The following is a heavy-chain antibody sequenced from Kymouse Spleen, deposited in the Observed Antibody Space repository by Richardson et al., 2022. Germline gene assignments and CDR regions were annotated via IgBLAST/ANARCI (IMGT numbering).Heavy chain of an antibody. CDR2: INHSGST. V-gene: IGHV4-34*01. J-gene: IGHJ6*02. Sequence: QVQLQQWGAGLLKPSETLSLTCAVYGGSFSGYYWSWIRQPPGKGLEWIGEINHSGSTNYNPSLKSRVTISVDTSKNQFSLKLSSVTAADTAVYYCARDYSSWYYYGMDVWGQGTTVTVSS. CDR1: GGSFSGYY. CDR3: ARDYSSWYYYGMDV. D-gene: IGHD6-13*01.